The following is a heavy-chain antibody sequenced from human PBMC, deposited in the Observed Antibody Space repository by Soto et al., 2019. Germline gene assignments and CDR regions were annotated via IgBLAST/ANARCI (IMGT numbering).Heavy chain of an antibody. CDR2: ISGSGGST. Sequence: GGSLRLSCAASGSTFSSYAMSWVRQAPGKGLEWVSAISGSGGSTYYADSVKGRFTISRDTSKKTLYLQMNSLRAEDTAVYYFAKDPLTDYYDSSGYYCPYFDYWGQGTLVTVSS. J-gene: IGHJ4*02. CDR1: GSTFSSYA. CDR3: AKDPLTDYYDSSGYYCPYFDY. D-gene: IGHD3-22*01. V-gene: IGHV3-23*01.